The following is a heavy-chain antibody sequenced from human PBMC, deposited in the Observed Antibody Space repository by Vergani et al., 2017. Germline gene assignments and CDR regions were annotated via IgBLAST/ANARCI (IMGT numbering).Heavy chain of an antibody. CDR1: GGSVSTGSYY. V-gene: IGHV4-61*01. D-gene: IGHD5-18*01. J-gene: IGHJ6*02. Sequence: QVQLQESGPGLVKPSETLSLTCTVSGGSVSTGSYYWSWIRQPPGKGLEWIGYIYYSGSTNYNPSLKSRVTISVDTSKNQFSLKLSSVTAADTAVYYCGRDPVYSYGPYYYYYGMDVWGQGTTVTVSS. CDR3: GRDPVYSYGPYYYYYGMDV. CDR2: IYYSGST.